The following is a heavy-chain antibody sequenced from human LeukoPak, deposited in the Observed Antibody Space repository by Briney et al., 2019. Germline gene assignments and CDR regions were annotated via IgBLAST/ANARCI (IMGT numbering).Heavy chain of an antibody. D-gene: IGHD2-2*01. V-gene: IGHV3-7*01. Sequence: GGSLRLSCAASGFTFSSYWISWVRQVPGKGLEWVANIKQDGSEKYYVDSLKGRFTISRDNAKNSLYLQMNSLRAEDTAVYYCARDKYQPGGWFDPWGQGTLVTVSS. CDR3: ARDKYQPGGWFDP. J-gene: IGHJ5*02. CDR2: IKQDGSEK. CDR1: GFTFSSYW.